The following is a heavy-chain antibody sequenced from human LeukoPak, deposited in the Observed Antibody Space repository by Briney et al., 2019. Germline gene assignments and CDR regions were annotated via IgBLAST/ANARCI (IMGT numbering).Heavy chain of an antibody. J-gene: IGHJ5*01. V-gene: IGHV3-7*01. Sequence: GGSLRLSCAASGFTFSSFPMSWVRQAPGKGLEWVANIKQDGGEIYYVDSVKGRFTISRDNAKNSVYLHMNSLRAEDTAVYYCARDKVVGPTKFDSWGQGTLVTVSS. CDR3: ARDKVVGPTKFDS. CDR1: GFTFSSFP. CDR2: IKQDGGEI. D-gene: IGHD1-26*01.